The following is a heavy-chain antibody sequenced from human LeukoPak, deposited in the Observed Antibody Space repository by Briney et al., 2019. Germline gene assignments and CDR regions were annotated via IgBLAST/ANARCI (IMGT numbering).Heavy chain of an antibody. D-gene: IGHD3-3*01. J-gene: IGHJ4*02. Sequence: ASVKVSCKASGYTFTGYYMHWVRQAPGQGLEGMGWINPNSGGTHYAQRFQGRVTMTRDTSISTAYMELSRLRSDDAAVYYCAREGAMTYSWSYWGQGTLVTVSS. V-gene: IGHV1-2*02. CDR1: GYTFTGYY. CDR3: AREGAMTYSWSY. CDR2: INPNSGGT.